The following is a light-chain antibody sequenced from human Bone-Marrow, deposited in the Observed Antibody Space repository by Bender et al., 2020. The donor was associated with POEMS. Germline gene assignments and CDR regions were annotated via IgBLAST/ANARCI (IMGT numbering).Light chain of an antibody. Sequence: SYELTQPPSVSVSPGQTASITCSGDKLGGNYACWYQQKPGQSPVLVIYQDTKGPSGTPERFSGSNSGNTATLTISGTQALDEADYYCQAWDSRTVVFGGGTKLTVL. CDR3: QAWDSRTVV. CDR2: QDT. CDR1: KLGGNY. V-gene: IGLV3-1*01. J-gene: IGLJ3*02.